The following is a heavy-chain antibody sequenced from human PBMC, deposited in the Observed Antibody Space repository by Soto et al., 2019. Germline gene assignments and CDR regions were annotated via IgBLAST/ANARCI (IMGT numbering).Heavy chain of an antibody. J-gene: IGHJ5*02. V-gene: IGHV4-61*01. Sequence: PSETLSLTCAVSGGSISSSRWCWGWMRRPPGRGLEGIGYIDYIGSTNYNPSLKSRVTISVDTSKSQFSLKLSCVTAADTAVYYCARELDHHFYGSGSYYKANWFDPWGQGTLVTVSS. CDR3: ARELDHHFYGSGSYYKANWFDP. D-gene: IGHD3-10*01. CDR2: IDYIGST. CDR1: GGSISSSRWC.